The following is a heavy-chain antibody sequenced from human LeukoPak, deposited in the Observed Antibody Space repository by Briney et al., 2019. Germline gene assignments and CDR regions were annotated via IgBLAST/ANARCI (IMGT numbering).Heavy chain of an antibody. CDR3: ARGRSGYDPFDY. D-gene: IGHD5-12*01. V-gene: IGHV6-1*01. Sequence: SQTLSLTCAISGDSVSSNSVAWNWIRQSPSRGLEWLGRTYYRSKWYNDYAVSVKSRITINPDTFKNQLSLQLNSVTPEDAAMYYCARGRSGYDPFDYWGQGTLVTVSS. CDR2: TYYRSKWYN. J-gene: IGHJ4*02. CDR1: GDSVSSNSVA.